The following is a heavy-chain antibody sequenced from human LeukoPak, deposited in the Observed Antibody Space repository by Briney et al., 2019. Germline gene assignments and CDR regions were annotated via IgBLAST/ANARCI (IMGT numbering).Heavy chain of an antibody. CDR2: IHYSGST. CDR3: ARGRQYYDILTGYQRYFDY. V-gene: IGHV4-31*03. CDR1: GGSISSGDYY. D-gene: IGHD3-9*01. Sequence: SETLSLTCTVSGGSISSGDYYWSWIRQHPGKGLEWIGYIHYSGSTYYNPSLKSRLTITVGTSKNQFSLKLSSVTAADTAVYYCARGRQYYDILTGYQRYFDYWGQGTLVTVSS. J-gene: IGHJ4*02.